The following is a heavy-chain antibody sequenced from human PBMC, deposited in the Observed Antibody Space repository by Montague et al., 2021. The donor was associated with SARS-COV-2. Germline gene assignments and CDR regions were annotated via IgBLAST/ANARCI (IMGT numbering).Heavy chain of an antibody. CDR1: GFIFSSYE. CDR2: ISNSGDTK. V-gene: IGHV3-48*03. Sequence: SLRLSCAASGFIFSSYEMNWVRQAPGKGPEWVSYISNSGDTKYYADSVKGRFTISRDNAKNSLYLQMSSLRAEDTAVYYCARAGEDYYYDSSGFLYWGQGILVTVSS. D-gene: IGHD3-22*01. CDR3: ARAGEDYYYDSSGFLY. J-gene: IGHJ4*02.